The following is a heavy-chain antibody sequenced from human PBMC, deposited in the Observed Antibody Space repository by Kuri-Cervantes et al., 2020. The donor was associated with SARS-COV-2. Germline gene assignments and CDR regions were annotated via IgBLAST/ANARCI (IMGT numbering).Heavy chain of an antibody. CDR1: GGSISSGNFY. CDR3: ARQDLLDCSSTSCSFDAFDI. J-gene: IGHJ3*02. V-gene: IGHV4-30-2*01. CDR2: ISHSGST. Sequence: SQTLSLTCAVSGGSISSGNFYWSWIRQPPGKGLEWIGYISHSGSTYYNPSLKSRVTISVDTSKNQFSLKLSSVTAADTAVYYCARQDLLDCSSTSCSFDAFDIWGQGTMVTVSS. D-gene: IGHD2-2*01.